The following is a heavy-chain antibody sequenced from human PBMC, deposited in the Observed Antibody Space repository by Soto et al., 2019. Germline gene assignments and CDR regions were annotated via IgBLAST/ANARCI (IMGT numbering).Heavy chain of an antibody. CDR1: GGSISSSSYY. CDR3: ARQPGFGGVLRWFDP. V-gene: IGHV4-39*01. D-gene: IGHD3-16*01. Sequence: SETLSLTCTVSGGSISSSSYYWGWIRQPPGKGLEWIGSIYYSGSTYYNPSLKSRVTISVDTSKNQFSLKLSSVTAADTAVYYCARQPGFGGVLRWFDPWGQGTLVTVSS. CDR2: IYYSGST. J-gene: IGHJ5*02.